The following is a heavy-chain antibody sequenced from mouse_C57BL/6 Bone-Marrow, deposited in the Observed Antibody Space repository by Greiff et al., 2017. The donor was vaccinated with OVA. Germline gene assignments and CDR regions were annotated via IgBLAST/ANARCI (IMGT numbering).Heavy chain of an antibody. Sequence: QVHVKQPGAELVRPGTSVKLSCKASGYTFTSYWMHWVKQRPGQGLEWIGVIDPSDSYTNYNQKFKGKATLTVDTSSSTAYMQLSSLTSEDSAVYYCARACITTVGRDYFDYWGQGTTLTVSS. J-gene: IGHJ2*01. CDR2: IDPSDSYT. V-gene: IGHV1-59*01. CDR3: ARACITTVGRDYFDY. CDR1: GYTFTSYW. D-gene: IGHD1-1*01.